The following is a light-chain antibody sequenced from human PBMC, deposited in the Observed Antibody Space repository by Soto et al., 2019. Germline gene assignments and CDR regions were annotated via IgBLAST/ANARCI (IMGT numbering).Light chain of an antibody. J-gene: IGKJ5*01. CDR1: QGVDSF. V-gene: IGKV3-20*01. CDR3: QHYGASPKYT. Sequence: EIDLTQSPSTLSLSPGERATLSCRASQGVDSFFAWYQQKPGQAPRLLMYDASSRATGIPDRFSGSGSGTDFTLTISRLEPEDFAVYYCQHYGASPKYTFGQGTRLEI. CDR2: DAS.